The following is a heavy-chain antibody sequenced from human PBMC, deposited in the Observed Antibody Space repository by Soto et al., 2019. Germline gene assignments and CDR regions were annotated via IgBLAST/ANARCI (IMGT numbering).Heavy chain of an antibody. Sequence: GESLKISCAASGFTFSSYAMSWVRQAPGKGLEWVSAISGSGGSTYYADSVKGRFTISRDNSKNTLYLQMNSLRAEDTAVYYCAKISGDMAFDIWGQGTMVTVSS. CDR2: ISGSGGST. CDR1: GFTFSSYA. CDR3: AKISGDMAFDI. V-gene: IGHV3-23*01. D-gene: IGHD7-27*01. J-gene: IGHJ3*02.